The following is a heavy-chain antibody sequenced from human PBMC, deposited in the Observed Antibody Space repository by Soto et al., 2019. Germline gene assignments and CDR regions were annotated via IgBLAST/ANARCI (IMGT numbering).Heavy chain of an antibody. V-gene: IGHV1-8*01. D-gene: IGHD6-13*01. CDR3: ARGRDGSSWFSYCYGMDV. J-gene: IGHJ6*02. Sequence: ASVKVSCKASGYTFTSYDINWVRQATGQGLEWMGWMNPNSGNTGYAQKFQGRVTMTRNTSISTAYMELSSLRSEDTAVYYCARGRDGSSWFSYCYGMDVWGQGTTVTVSS. CDR2: MNPNSGNT. CDR1: GYTFTSYD.